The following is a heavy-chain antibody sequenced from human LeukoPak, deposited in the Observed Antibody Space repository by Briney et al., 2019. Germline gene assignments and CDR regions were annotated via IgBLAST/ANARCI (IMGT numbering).Heavy chain of an antibody. D-gene: IGHD6-13*01. V-gene: IGHV1-18*01. Sequence: GASVKVSCKASGYTFTSYGISWVRQAPGQGLEWMGWISAYNGNTNYAQKLQGRVTMTTDTSTSTAYMELRSLRSDDTAVYYCARDYSSSWPTPWWFDPWGQGTLVTVSS. CDR2: ISAYNGNT. J-gene: IGHJ5*02. CDR3: ARDYSSSWPTPWWFDP. CDR1: GYTFTSYG.